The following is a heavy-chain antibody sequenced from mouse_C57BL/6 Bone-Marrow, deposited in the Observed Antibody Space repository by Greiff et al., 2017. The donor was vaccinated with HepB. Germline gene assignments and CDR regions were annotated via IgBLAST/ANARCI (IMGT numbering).Heavy chain of an antibody. CDR1: GYTFTSYW. CDR2: INPSSGYT. D-gene: IGHD4-1*01. J-gene: IGHJ3*01. V-gene: IGHV1-7*01. CDR3: ARWLTGTGFAY. Sequence: QVHVKQSGAELAKPGASVKLSCKASGYTFTSYWMHWVKQRPGQGLEWIGYINPSSGYTKYNQKFKDKATLTADKSSSTAYMQLSSLTYEDSAVYYCARWLTGTGFAYWGQGTLVTVSA.